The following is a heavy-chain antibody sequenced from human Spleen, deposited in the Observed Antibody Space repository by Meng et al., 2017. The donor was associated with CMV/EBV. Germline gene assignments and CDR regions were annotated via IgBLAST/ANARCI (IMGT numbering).Heavy chain of an antibody. J-gene: IGHJ4*02. V-gene: IGHV3-30*02. CDR1: GFTFRNYG. Sequence: GGSLRLSCAASGFTFRNYGMHWVRQAPGKGLEWVSFIRSDGSYKYYTDSVKGRFTISRDNSKNTLNLQMNSLRAEDTAVYYCAKDANNDWYNHADYWGQGTLVTAPQ. D-gene: IGHD1/OR15-1a*01. CDR3: AKDANNDWYNHADY. CDR2: IRSDGSYK.